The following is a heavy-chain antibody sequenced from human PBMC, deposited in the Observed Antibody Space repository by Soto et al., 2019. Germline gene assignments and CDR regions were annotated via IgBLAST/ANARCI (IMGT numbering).Heavy chain of an antibody. J-gene: IGHJ6*02. D-gene: IGHD5-18*01. CDR3: AREPTSEQLWLHYYGMDV. Sequence: QVQLVQSGAEVKKPGASVKVSCEASGYTFSNYGISWVRQAPGQGLEWMGWISAYNGNTNYAQKLQGRVTMTTDTSTSTAYMELRSLRSDDTAVYYCAREPTSEQLWLHYYGMDVWGQGTTVTVSS. V-gene: IGHV1-18*01. CDR2: ISAYNGNT. CDR1: GYTFSNYG.